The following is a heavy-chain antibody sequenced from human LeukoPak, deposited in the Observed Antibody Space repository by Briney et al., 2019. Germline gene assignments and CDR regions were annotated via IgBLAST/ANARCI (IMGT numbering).Heavy chain of an antibody. J-gene: IGHJ4*02. CDR1: GGSFSGYY. V-gene: IGHV4-34*01. CDR2: INHSGST. D-gene: IGHD2-21*02. Sequence: SETLSLTCAAYGGSFSGYYWSWIRQPPGKGLEWIGEINHSGSTNYNPSLKSRVTISVDTSKNQFSLKLSSVTAADTAVYYCARVSGGDRTFDYWGQGTLVTVSS. CDR3: ARVSGGDRTFDY.